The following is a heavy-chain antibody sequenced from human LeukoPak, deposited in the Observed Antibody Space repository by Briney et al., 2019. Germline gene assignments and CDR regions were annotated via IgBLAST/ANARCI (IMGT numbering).Heavy chain of an antibody. Sequence: GGSLRLSCAASGFTFSNYWMHWVRHAPGKGLVWVSRIKSDGSTTSYADSVKGRFTISRDNAKNTLYLQMNSLRAEDTAVYYCARVGARLGAFDIWGQGTMVTVSS. V-gene: IGHV3-74*01. CDR2: IKSDGSTT. CDR1: GFTFSNYW. J-gene: IGHJ3*02. D-gene: IGHD6-25*01. CDR3: ARVGARLGAFDI.